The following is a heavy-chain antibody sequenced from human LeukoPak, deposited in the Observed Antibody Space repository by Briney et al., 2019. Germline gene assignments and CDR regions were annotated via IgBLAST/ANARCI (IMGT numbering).Heavy chain of an antibody. CDR3: AKQLGYCSGGSCYFDY. V-gene: IGHV3-23*01. Sequence: PGGSLRLSCAGSGFTFSSSAMSWVRLAPGKGPEWVSAISGSGDSTYYTDSLTGRFTISRDNSKNTVYLQMNSLRAEDTAIYYCAKQLGYCSGGSCYFDYWGRGTLVTVSS. CDR2: ISGSGDST. J-gene: IGHJ4*03. D-gene: IGHD2-15*01. CDR1: GFTFSSSA.